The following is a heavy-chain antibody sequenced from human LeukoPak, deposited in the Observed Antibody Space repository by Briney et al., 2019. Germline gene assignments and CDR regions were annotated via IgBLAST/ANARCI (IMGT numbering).Heavy chain of an antibody. V-gene: IGHV4-34*01. J-gene: IGHJ4*02. CDR3: ARGPARVGATPLDY. D-gene: IGHD1-26*01. Sequence: PSETLSLTCTVSGGSISGYYWSWIRQPPGKGLEWIGEINHSGSTNYNPSLKSRVTISVDTSKNQFSLKLSSVTAADTAVYYCARGPARVGATPLDYWGQGTLVTVSS. CDR2: INHSGST. CDR1: GGSISGYY.